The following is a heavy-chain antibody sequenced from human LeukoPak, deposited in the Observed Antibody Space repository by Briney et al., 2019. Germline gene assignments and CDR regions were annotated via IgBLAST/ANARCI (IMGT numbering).Heavy chain of an antibody. CDR3: ARGAGPLFDP. CDR1: GFTFTDYY. V-gene: IGHV3-11*01. CDR2: ISDSGGTI. Sequence: GGSLRLSCAASGFTFTDYYMSWIRQAPGKGLEWISYISDSGGTIHYADSVKGRFTISRDNAKNSLYLQTNRLRAEDTAAYYCARGAGPLFDPWGQGTLVTVSS. J-gene: IGHJ5*02.